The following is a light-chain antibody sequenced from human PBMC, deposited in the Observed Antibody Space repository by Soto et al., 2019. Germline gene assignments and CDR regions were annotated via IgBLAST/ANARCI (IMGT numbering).Light chain of an antibody. V-gene: IGKV1-39*01. CDR3: HQRKT. Sequence: DIQMTQSPSSLSASVGDRVTITCRASQSISSYLNWYQQKPGKAPKLLIYAASFLQSGVPSRFTGSGSGTDFTLTISSLQPEDFATYYCHQRKTFGHGTKVEIK. CDR1: QSISSY. CDR2: AAS. J-gene: IGKJ1*01.